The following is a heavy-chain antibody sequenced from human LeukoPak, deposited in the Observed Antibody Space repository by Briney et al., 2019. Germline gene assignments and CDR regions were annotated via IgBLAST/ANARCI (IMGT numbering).Heavy chain of an antibody. CDR1: GFTFSNYW. V-gene: IGHV3-74*01. Sequence: GGSLRLSCAASGFTFSNYWMHWVRQAPGKGLVWVSRINSDGSSTSYADSVKGRFTISRDNTKNTLYLQMNSLRAEDTAVYYCAKGVLWFGERQSGFDYWGQGTLVTVSS. CDR2: INSDGSST. CDR3: AKGVLWFGERQSGFDY. J-gene: IGHJ4*02. D-gene: IGHD3-10*01.